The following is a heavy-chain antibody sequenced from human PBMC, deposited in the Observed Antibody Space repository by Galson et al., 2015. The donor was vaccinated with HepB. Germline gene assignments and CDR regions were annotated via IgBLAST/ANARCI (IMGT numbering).Heavy chain of an antibody. CDR1: GDSVSSDTAA. V-gene: IGHV6-1*01. CDR3: ARVSKGFGYCTPTPCTAFTP. D-gene: IGHD2-8*01. Sequence: CAISGDSVSSDTAAWNWIRQSPSRGLEWLGRTFYRSKWYNEYAVSVKSRITISPDTPKNQLSLQLNSVTPEDTAVYYCARVSKGFGYCTPTPCTAFTPWGQGTLAPV. CDR2: TFYRSKWYN. J-gene: IGHJ5*02.